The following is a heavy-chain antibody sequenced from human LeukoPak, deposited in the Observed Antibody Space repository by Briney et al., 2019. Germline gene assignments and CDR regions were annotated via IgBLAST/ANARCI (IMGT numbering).Heavy chain of an antibody. J-gene: IGHJ4*02. V-gene: IGHV1-18*01. CDR1: GYTFTSYG. Sequence: ASVKVSCKASGYTFTSYGISWVRQAPGQGLEWMGWISAYNGNTNYAQKLQGRVTMTTDTSTSTAYMELRSLRSDDTAVYYCARYGSSGSKNEPPDYWGQGTLVTVSS. CDR2: ISAYNGNT. CDR3: ARYGSSGSKNEPPDY. D-gene: IGHD3-22*01.